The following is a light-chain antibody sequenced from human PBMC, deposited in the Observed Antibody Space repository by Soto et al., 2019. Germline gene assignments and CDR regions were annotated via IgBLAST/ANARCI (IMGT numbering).Light chain of an antibody. Sequence: IVLTQYPANRSLSPGERATLSCRASPSVDNYIAWYQQKPGQAPRLLIYGAFNRATGIPARFSGSVSGTDGTITISRLEPEDGSVYYCQQSGSSTLTFGGGTKVDIK. V-gene: IGKV3-20*01. CDR1: PSVDNY. CDR2: GAF. CDR3: QQSGSSTLT. J-gene: IGKJ4*01.